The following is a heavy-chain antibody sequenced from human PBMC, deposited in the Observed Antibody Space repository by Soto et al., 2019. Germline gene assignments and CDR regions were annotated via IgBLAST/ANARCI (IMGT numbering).Heavy chain of an antibody. CDR3: ASVTYSGSYYGGLDY. J-gene: IGHJ4*02. D-gene: IGHD1-26*01. CDR1: GYSISSGYY. CDR2: IYHSGST. V-gene: IGHV4-38-2*01. Sequence: SETLSLTCAVSGYSISSGYYWGWIRQPPGKGLEWIGSIYHSGSTYYNPSLKSRITISVDTSKNQFSLKLSSVSAADTAVYYCASVTYSGSYYGGLDYWGQGTLVTVSS.